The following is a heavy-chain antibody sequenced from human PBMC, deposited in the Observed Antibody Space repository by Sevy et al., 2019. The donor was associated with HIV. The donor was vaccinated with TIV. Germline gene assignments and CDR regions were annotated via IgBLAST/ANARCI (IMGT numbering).Heavy chain of an antibody. Sequence: GGSLRLSCAASGFTFSSYAIHWVRQAPGKGLEWVANIKQDGSEKYYVDSVKGRFTISRDNAKNSLYLQMNSLRAEDTAVYYCARDYSSSWYSGLNYYGMDVWGQGTTVTVSS. D-gene: IGHD6-13*01. CDR2: IKQDGSEK. J-gene: IGHJ6*02. CDR3: ARDYSSSWYSGLNYYGMDV. V-gene: IGHV3-7*01. CDR1: GFTFSSYA.